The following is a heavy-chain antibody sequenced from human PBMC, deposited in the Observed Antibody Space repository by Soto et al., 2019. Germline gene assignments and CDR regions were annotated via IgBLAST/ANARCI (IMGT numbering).Heavy chain of an antibody. Sequence: PSETLSLTCTVSGGSISSGGYYWSWIRQHPGKGLEWIGYIYYSGSTYYNPSLKSRVTISVDTSKNQFSLKLSSVTAADTAVYYCARGHVVVVAARISNWFDPWGQGTLVTVSS. V-gene: IGHV4-31*03. CDR3: ARGHVVVVAARISNWFDP. D-gene: IGHD2-15*01. CDR2: IYYSGST. J-gene: IGHJ5*02. CDR1: GGSISSGGYY.